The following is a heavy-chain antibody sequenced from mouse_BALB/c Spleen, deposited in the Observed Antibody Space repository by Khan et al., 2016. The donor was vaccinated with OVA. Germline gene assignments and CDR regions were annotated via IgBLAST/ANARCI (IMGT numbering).Heavy chain of an antibody. V-gene: IGHV5-15*02. J-gene: IGHJ3*01. CDR3: ATMIYPQAWFAY. CDR1: GFTFSDYG. CDR2: ISNLAYSI. Sequence: EVELVESGGGLVQPGGSRKLSCAASGFTFSDYGMAWVRQAPGKGPEWVAFISNLAYSIYYADTVTGRFTISRENAKHTLYLEMSSLRSEDTAMYDCATMIYPQAWFAYWGQGTLVTVSA. D-gene: IGHD2-3*01.